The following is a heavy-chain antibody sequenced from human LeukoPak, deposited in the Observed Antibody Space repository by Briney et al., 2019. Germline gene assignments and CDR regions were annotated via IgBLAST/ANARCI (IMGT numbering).Heavy chain of an antibody. Sequence: ASETLSLTCAVYGGSFSGYYWSWIRQPPGKGLEWIGEIYHSGSTNYNPSLKSRVTISVDTSKNQFSLKLSSVTAADTAVYYCARGQIVVVPAARGYYYYGMDVWGQGTTVTVSS. CDR2: IYHSGST. CDR1: GGSFSGYY. D-gene: IGHD2-2*01. CDR3: ARGQIVVVPAARGYYYYGMDV. V-gene: IGHV4-34*01. J-gene: IGHJ6*02.